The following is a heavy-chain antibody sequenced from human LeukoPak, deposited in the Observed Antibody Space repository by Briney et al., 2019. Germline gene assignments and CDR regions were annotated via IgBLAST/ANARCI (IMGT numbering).Heavy chain of an antibody. CDR2: ISGSGGST. Sequence: PGGSLRLSCAASGFTFSSYAMSWVRQAPGRGLEWVSAISGSGGSTYYADSVKGRFTISRDNSKNTLYLQMNSLRAEDTAVYYCAKRINDTMVRGVSGFDYWGQGTLVTVSS. CDR3: AKRINDTMVRGVSGFDY. D-gene: IGHD3-10*01. V-gene: IGHV3-23*01. CDR1: GFTFSSYA. J-gene: IGHJ4*02.